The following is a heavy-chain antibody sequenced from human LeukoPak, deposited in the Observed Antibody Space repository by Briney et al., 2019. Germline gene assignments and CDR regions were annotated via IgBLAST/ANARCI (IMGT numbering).Heavy chain of an antibody. Sequence: GGSLRLSCAASGFIFSTYAMNWVRQAPGKGLEWVSVVSGSGTGTYYADSVKGRFTISRDNSKNTLDLQMHSLRAEDTAIYYCAKDNDRGGWYSFNYWGQGTLVTVSS. V-gene: IGHV3-23*01. CDR3: AKDNDRGGWYSFNY. D-gene: IGHD6-19*01. CDR1: GFIFSTYA. CDR2: VSGSGTGT. J-gene: IGHJ4*02.